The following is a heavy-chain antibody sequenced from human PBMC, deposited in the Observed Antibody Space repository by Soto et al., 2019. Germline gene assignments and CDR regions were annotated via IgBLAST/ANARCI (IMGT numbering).Heavy chain of an antibody. V-gene: IGHV3-23*01. CDR3: AKRKSNWNSVEY. CDR1: GFTFSSYA. Sequence: VQLLESGGGLVQPGGSLRLSCAASGFTFSSYAMSWVRQAPGKGLEWVSAISGSGGSTYYADSVKGRFTISRDNSKNTLYMQMNSLRAEDTAVYYCAKRKSNWNSVEYWGQGTLVTVSS. J-gene: IGHJ4*02. CDR2: ISGSGGST. D-gene: IGHD1-7*01.